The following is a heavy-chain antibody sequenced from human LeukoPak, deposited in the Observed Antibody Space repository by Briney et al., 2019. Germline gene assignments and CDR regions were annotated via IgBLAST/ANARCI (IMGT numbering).Heavy chain of an antibody. V-gene: IGHV3-7*01. CDR3: AGNGDYYDSSGPGDY. D-gene: IGHD3-22*01. CDR1: GFTFSSYW. Sequence: GGSLRLSCAASGFTFSSYWMSWVRQALGKGLEWVANIKQDGSEKYYVDSVKGRFTISRDNAKNSLYLQMNSLRAEDTAVYYCAGNGDYYDSSGPGDYWGQGTLVTVSS. CDR2: IKQDGSEK. J-gene: IGHJ4*02.